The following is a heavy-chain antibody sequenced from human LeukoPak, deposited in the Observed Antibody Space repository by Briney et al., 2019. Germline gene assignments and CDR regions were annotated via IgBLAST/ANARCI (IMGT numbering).Heavy chain of an antibody. J-gene: IGHJ4*02. V-gene: IGHV4-59*01. Sequence: PSETLSLTCTVSGGSISSYYWSWIRQPPGKGLEWIGYIYYSGSTNYNPSLKSRVTISVDKSKNQFSLKLSSVTAADTAVYYCARVAGDYDILTGYTYFDYWGQGTLVTVSS. CDR1: GGSISSYY. CDR2: IYYSGST. D-gene: IGHD3-9*01. CDR3: ARVAGDYDILTGYTYFDY.